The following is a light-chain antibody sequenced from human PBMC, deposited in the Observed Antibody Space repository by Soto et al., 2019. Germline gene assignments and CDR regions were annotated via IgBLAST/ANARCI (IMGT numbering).Light chain of an antibody. J-gene: IGKJ4*01. V-gene: IGKV1-39*01. CDR3: QQSNSVPFT. CDR1: QSISKY. Sequence: DIQMTQSPSSLSASVGDRVTITCRASQSISKYLNWYQQKPGKAPKLLMYSASSLLTGVPSRFSGTGSGIDFTLTISSLQPEDFATYYCQQSNSVPFTFGGGTAGEIE. CDR2: SAS.